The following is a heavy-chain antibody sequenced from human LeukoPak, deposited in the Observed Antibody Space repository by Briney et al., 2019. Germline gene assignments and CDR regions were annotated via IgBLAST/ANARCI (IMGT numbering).Heavy chain of an antibody. CDR1: GFIFSNYY. CDR3: AGGRGSYGLWDT. J-gene: IGHJ5*02. Sequence: GGSLRLSCAASGFIFSNYYMHWVRQAPGKGLVWVSRITSDGSHTLYADSVKGRFTISRDNAKNTVFLQMNSLRAEDTAVYYCAGGRGSYGLWDTWGQGTLVSVSS. V-gene: IGHV3-74*01. CDR2: ITSDGSHT. D-gene: IGHD3-16*01.